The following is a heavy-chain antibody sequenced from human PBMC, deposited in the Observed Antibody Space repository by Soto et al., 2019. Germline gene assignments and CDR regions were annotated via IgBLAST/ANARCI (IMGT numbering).Heavy chain of an antibody. V-gene: IGHV4-59*08. CDR3: ARRSSGWSPVY. Sequence: LSLTCTVSGGSISSYYWSWIRQPPGKGLEWIGNIFYSGSTNYNPSLKGRVTISVDTSKNQFSLNLSSVTAADTAVYYCARRSSGWSPVYWGQGTLVTVSS. CDR2: IFYSGST. D-gene: IGHD6-19*01. J-gene: IGHJ4*02. CDR1: GGSISSYY.